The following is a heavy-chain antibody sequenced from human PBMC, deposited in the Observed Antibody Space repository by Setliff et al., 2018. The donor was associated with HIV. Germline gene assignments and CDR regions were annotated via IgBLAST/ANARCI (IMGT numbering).Heavy chain of an antibody. Sequence: WASVKVSCKASGYTFTTYGISWVRQAPGQGFEWMGWINTETGNPMYAQGFRGRFVFSLDTSVSTTYLQINSLKAEDTAMYYCARVGSYWSTFDYWGQGALVTVPS. CDR2: INTETGNP. CDR3: ARVGSYWSTFDY. V-gene: IGHV7-4-1*02. J-gene: IGHJ4*02. D-gene: IGHD1-26*01. CDR1: GYTFTTYG.